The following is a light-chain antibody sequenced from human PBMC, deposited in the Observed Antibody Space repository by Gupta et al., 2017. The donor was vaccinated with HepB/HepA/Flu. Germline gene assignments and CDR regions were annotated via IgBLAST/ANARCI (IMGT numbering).Light chain of an antibody. CDR3: QHESNWPRT. CDR1: QSVSIN. Sequence: EIVITPSPPTLSVSPGETSPPSCRARQSVSINFAWYQQKPGQTPRLLLYGASSSSTSLPATISSSGSAAEFSLVIISLLSEDFAVSYCQHESNWPRTFGQGTKVEIK. V-gene: IGKV3-15*01. J-gene: IGKJ1*01. CDR2: GAS.